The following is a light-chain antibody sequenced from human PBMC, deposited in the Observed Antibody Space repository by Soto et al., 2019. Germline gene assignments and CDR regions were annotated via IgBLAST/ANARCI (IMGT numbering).Light chain of an antibody. V-gene: IGLV2-23*02. Sequence: QSVLTQPASVSGSPGQSITISCPGTNSDVGRYNLVSWYQQRPGQAPQVLIYEVTKRPSGVSDRFSGSKSGNTASLTISGLQDEDEGEYFCCAYASSTTYVIFGGGTKVTGL. CDR3: CAYASSTTYVI. J-gene: IGLJ2*01. CDR1: NSDVGRYNL. CDR2: EVT.